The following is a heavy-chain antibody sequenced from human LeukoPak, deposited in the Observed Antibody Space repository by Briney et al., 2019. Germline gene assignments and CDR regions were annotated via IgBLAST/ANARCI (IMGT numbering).Heavy chain of an antibody. D-gene: IGHD6-13*01. CDR2: ISSSSSYT. CDR3: ARTTGAAAGLDY. Sequence: GGSLRLSCAASGFTFSDYYMSWIRQAPGKGLEWVSYISSSSSYTNYADSVKGRFTISRGNAKNSLYLQMNSLRAEDTAVYYCARTTGAAAGLDYWGQGTLVTVSS. V-gene: IGHV3-11*06. CDR1: GFTFSDYY. J-gene: IGHJ4*02.